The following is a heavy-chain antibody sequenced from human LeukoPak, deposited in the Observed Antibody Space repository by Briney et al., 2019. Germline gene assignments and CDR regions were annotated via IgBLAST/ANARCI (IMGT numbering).Heavy chain of an antibody. J-gene: IGHJ4*02. CDR3: ARGGYSGYDFYFDY. D-gene: IGHD5-12*01. V-gene: IGHV4-30-4*01. CDR1: GGSISSGDYY. Sequence: SETLSLTCTVPGGSISSGDYYWSWIRQPPGKGLEWIGYIYYSGSTYYNPSLKSRVTISVDTSKNQFSLKLSSVTAADTAVYYCARGGYSGYDFYFDYWGQGTLVTVSS. CDR2: IYYSGST.